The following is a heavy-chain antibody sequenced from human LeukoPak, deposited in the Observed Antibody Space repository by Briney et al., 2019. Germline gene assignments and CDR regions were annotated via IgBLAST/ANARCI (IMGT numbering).Heavy chain of an antibody. J-gene: IGHJ4*02. CDR3: ARHDGYNGGNSFFDY. Sequence: SETLSLTCTVSGGSIRRSTYYRRWVRQPPGKGLEWIGSIYYSGGTYYTPSLKRRVTISVDTSKNQFSLKLSSVTAADTAVYYCARHDGYNGGNSFFDYGGQGTLVTVSS. D-gene: IGHD2-15*01. CDR2: IYYSGGT. V-gene: IGHV4-39*01. CDR1: GGSIRRSTYY.